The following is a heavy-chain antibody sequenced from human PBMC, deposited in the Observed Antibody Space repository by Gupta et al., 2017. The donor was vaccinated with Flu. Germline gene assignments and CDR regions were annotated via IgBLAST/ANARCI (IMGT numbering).Heavy chain of an antibody. D-gene: IGHD2-2*01. CDR2: ISRGTDYI. J-gene: IGHJ6*03. Sequence: QAPGKGLEWVSAISRGTDYIYYVDSVKGRFTISRDNARNSLYLQMNSLRVEDTAVYYCARAGSSPLYYYYMDVWGKGTTVTVSS. V-gene: IGHV3-21*01. CDR3: ARAGSSPLYYYYMDV.